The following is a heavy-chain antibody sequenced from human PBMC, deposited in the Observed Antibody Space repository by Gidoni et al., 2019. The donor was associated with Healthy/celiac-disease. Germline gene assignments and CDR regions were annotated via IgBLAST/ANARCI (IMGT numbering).Heavy chain of an antibody. CDR2: IRSKANSYAT. CDR3: TQTPSTVTTSYYYYGMDV. Sequence: EVQLVESGGGLVQPGGSLKLSFAASGFTFSASAMHWVRQASGKGLEWVGRIRSKANSYATAYAASVKGRFTISRDDSKNTAYLQMNSLKTEDTAVYYCTQTPSTVTTSYYYYGMDVWGQGTTVTVSS. V-gene: IGHV3-73*02. CDR1: GFTFSASA. J-gene: IGHJ6*02. D-gene: IGHD4-17*01.